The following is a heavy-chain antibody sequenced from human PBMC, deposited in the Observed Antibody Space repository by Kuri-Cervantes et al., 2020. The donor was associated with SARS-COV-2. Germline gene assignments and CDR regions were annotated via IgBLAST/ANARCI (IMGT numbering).Heavy chain of an antibody. J-gene: IGHJ3*02. Sequence: GESLKISCAASGFTFSNAWMSWVRQAPGKGLEWVGRIKSKSDDGTTDYAAPVKGRFTLSRDYLENTVYLQMNSLKPEDTAVYYCTTGGTTTSFAFDIWGQGTMVTV. D-gene: IGHD1-1*01. CDR2: IKSKSDDGTT. CDR3: TTGGTTTSFAFDI. CDR1: GFTFSNAW. V-gene: IGHV3-15*01.